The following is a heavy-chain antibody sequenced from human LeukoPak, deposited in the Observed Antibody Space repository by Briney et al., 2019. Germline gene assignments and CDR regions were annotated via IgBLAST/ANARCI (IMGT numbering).Heavy chain of an antibody. V-gene: IGHV3-48*03. CDR3: ARGRRGNYFDY. CDR2: ISSSGSTI. J-gene: IGHJ4*02. CDR1: GFTFSSYE. Sequence: PGGSLRLSCAASGFTFSSYEMNWVRQAPGKGLEWVSYISSSGSTIYYADSVKGRFTISRDNAKNSLYLQMNGLRAEDTAVYYCARGRRGNYFDYWGQGTLVTVSS.